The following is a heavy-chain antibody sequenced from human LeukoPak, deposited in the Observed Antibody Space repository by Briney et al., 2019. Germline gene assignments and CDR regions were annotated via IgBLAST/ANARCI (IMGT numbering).Heavy chain of an antibody. J-gene: IGHJ6*02. Sequence: GGSLRLSCAASGFTVSSNYMSWVRQAPGKGLEWVSVIYSGGSTYYADSVKGRFTISRDNSKNTLYLQMNSLRAEVTAVYYCASGAVVVPAVSYYYYGMDVWGQGTTVTVSS. D-gene: IGHD2-2*01. CDR1: GFTVSSNY. CDR2: IYSGGST. CDR3: ASGAVVVPAVSYYYYGMDV. V-gene: IGHV3-53*01.